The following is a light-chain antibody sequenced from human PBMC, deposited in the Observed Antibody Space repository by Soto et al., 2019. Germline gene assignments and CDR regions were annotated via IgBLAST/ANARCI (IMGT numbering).Light chain of an antibody. Sequence: DIQLPQSPSSLSTSVGARDTLICRASQGIGSYLAWYQQKPGEAPKLLIFAASTLQSGVPSRFSGSGSGTEFTLTISSLQSEDFAVYYCQQYNNWTFGQGTKVDI. CDR2: AAS. V-gene: IGKV1-9*01. CDR1: QGIGSY. CDR3: QQYNNWT. J-gene: IGKJ1*01.